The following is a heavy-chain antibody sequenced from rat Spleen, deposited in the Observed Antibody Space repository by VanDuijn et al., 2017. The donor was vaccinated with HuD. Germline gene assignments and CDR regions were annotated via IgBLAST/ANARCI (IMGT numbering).Heavy chain of an antibody. D-gene: IGHD1-12*01. CDR3: TRDHSYWGSYYPGGFAY. Sequence: QVQLKESGPGLVQPSQTLSLTCTVSGFSLTSNGVSWVRQPPEKGLEWIPTISSGGNTYYNSGLKSRLSFSRDTSKSQVFLKMDSLQTEDTAIYFCTRDHSYWGSYYPGGFAYWGQGTLVTVSS. CDR2: ISSGGNT. J-gene: IGHJ3*01. V-gene: IGHV2S12*01. CDR1: GFSLTSNG.